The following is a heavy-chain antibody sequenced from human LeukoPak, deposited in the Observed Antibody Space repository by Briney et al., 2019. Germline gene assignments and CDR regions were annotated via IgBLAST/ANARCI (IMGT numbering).Heavy chain of an antibody. CDR3: ASYDSSGYYPDAFDI. CDR1: GGSISSGGYY. CDR2: IYHSGST. Sequence: SQTLSLTCTVSGGSISSGGYYWSWIRQPPGKGLEWIGYIYHSGSTYYNPSLKSRVTISVDRSKNQFSLKLSSVTAADTAVYYCASYDSSGYYPDAFDIWGQGTMVTVSS. J-gene: IGHJ3*02. V-gene: IGHV4-30-2*01. D-gene: IGHD3-22*01.